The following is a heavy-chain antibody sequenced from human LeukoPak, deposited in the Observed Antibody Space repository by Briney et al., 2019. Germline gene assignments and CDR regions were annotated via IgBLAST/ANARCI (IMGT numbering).Heavy chain of an antibody. CDR2: ISYDGSNK. CDR1: GFTFSSYA. V-gene: IGHV3-30-3*01. CDR3: ASPPGIAAAGFDY. J-gene: IGHJ4*02. D-gene: IGHD6-13*01. Sequence: PGGSLRPSCAASGFTFSSYAMHRVRQAPGKGLEWVAVISYDGSNKYYADSVKGRFTISRDNSKNTLYLQMNSLRAEDTAVYYCASPPGIAAAGFDYWGQGTLVTVSS.